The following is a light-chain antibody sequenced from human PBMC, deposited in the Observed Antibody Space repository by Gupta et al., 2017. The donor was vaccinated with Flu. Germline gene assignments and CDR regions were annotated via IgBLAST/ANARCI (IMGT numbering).Light chain of an antibody. J-gene: IGLJ2*01. V-gene: IGLV1-47*01. CDR2: RNN. CDR3: EAWDDSRSGRNVV. CDR1: SANIGSNY. Sequence: QSVLPQPPSASGTPGQRVTISCSGSSANIGSNYVYWYQQHPGTAPKLLIHRNNQRPSGVPDRGSGSKSGTSASLAISGLRAEEEDDYYCEAWDDSRSGRNVVFGGGTKLTVL.